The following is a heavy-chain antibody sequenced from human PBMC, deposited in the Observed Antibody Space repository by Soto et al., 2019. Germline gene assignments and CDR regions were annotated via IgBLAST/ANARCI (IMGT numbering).Heavy chain of an antibody. CDR1: GYTFTSYY. Sequence: ASVKVSCKASGYTFTSYYMHWVRQAPGQGLEWMGIINPSGGSTSYAQKFQGRVTMTRDTSTSTVYMELSSLRSEDTAVYYCAREGRTYDILTGYTFDYWGQGTLVTVSS. V-gene: IGHV1-46*01. CDR2: INPSGGST. D-gene: IGHD3-9*01. J-gene: IGHJ4*02. CDR3: AREGRTYDILTGYTFDY.